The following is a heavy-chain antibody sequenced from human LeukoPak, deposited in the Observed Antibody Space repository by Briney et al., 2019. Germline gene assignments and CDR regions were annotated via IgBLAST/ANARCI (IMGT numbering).Heavy chain of an antibody. CDR1: GGSFSGCY. J-gene: IGHJ2*01. V-gene: IGHV4-34*01. CDR2: INHSGST. Sequence: SETLSLTCAVYGGSFSGCYWSWIRQPPGKGLEWIGEINHSGSTNYNPSLRSRVTISVDTSKNQFSLKLSSVTAADTAVYYCAGFKLSRYFDLWGRGTLVTVSS. CDR3: AGFKLSRYFDL. D-gene: IGHD6-6*01.